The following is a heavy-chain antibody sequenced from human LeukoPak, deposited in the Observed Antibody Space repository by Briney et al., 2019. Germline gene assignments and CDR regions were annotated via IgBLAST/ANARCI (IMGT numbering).Heavy chain of an antibody. CDR1: GYTFTSYD. Sequence: ASVKVSCKASGYTFTSYDINWVRQATGQGLGWMGWMNPNSGNTGYAQKFQGRVTMTGNTSISTAYMGLSSLRSEDTAVYYCARWVAGPRWGQLLVDYWGQGTLVTVSS. CDR3: ARWVAGPRWGQLLVDY. D-gene: IGHD2-2*01. J-gene: IGHJ4*02. CDR2: MNPNSGNT. V-gene: IGHV1-8*01.